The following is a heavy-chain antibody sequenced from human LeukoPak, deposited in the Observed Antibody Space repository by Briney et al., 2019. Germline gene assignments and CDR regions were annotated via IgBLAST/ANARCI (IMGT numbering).Heavy chain of an antibody. CDR3: ARDPYSGSYFRKRPASDAFDI. Sequence: GGSLRLSCAASGFTFSSYSMNWVRQAPGKGLEWVSSISSSSSYIYYADSVKGRFTISRDNAKNSLYLQMSSLRAEDTAVYYCARDPYSGSYFRKRPASDAFDIWGQGTMVTVSS. CDR2: ISSSSSYI. CDR1: GFTFSSYS. D-gene: IGHD1-26*01. V-gene: IGHV3-21*01. J-gene: IGHJ3*02.